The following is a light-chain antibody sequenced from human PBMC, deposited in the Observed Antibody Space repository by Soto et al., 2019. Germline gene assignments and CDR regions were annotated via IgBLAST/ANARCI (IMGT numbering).Light chain of an antibody. V-gene: IGKV1-33*01. CDR3: QQYDNLPLT. Sequence: DIRMSQSPSSLSASVGDRVTITCRASKDIYNYLSWCQQKPGKAPKLLIYDASNLVPGVPSRFSGTGSGTDFTFTISSLQPEDIATYYCQQYDNLPLTFGQGTKLEIK. J-gene: IGKJ2*01. CDR2: DAS. CDR1: KDIYNY.